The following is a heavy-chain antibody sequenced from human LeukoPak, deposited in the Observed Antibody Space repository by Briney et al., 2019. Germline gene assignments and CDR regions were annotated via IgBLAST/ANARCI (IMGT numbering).Heavy chain of an antibody. CDR1: GGTFSSYA. D-gene: IGHD6-19*01. V-gene: IGHV1-69*01. CDR3: ARGRGAVAGTWYYGMDV. CDR2: IIPIFGTA. J-gene: IGHJ6*04. Sequence: SVKVSCKASGGTFSSYAINWVRQAPGQGLEWMGGIIPIFGTANYAQKFQGRVTITADESTSTAYMELSSLRSEDTAVYYCARGRGAVAGTWYYGMDVWGKGTTVTVSS.